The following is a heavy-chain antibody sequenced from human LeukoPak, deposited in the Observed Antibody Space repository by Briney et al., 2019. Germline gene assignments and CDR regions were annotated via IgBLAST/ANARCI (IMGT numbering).Heavy chain of an antibody. J-gene: IGHJ4*02. CDR2: ISSSSSFI. CDR1: VLTFSTYS. Sequence: GGSLRLSCSASVLTFSTYSMNWVRQAPGKGLEWVSSISSSSSFIYYADSVKGRFSISRDNAKNSLYLQMNSLRAEDTAVYYCARDFSSVSYWGQGTLVTVSS. D-gene: IGHD6-19*01. CDR3: ARDFSSVSY. V-gene: IGHV3-21*01.